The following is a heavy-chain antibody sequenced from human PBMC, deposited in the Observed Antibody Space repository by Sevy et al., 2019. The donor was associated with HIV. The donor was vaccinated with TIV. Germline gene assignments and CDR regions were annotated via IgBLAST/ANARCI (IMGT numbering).Heavy chain of an antibody. D-gene: IGHD2-8*01. J-gene: IGHJ4*02. CDR1: GFTFSKYS. Sequence: GSLRLSCAASGFTFSKYSMSWVRQPPGKGLEWVSTLSFGCGEINYADSVKGRFTISRDNSKSSVYLQMNNLRPEDTAVYYCAREGCTKPHDYWGQETLVTVFS. V-gene: IGHV3-23*01. CDR3: AREGCTKPHDY. CDR2: LSFGCGEI.